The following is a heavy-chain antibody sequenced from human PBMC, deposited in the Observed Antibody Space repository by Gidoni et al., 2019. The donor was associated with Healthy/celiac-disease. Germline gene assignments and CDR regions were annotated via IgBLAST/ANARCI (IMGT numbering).Heavy chain of an antibody. CDR3: AREKRASSGYYYDYYYYGMDV. J-gene: IGHJ6*02. CDR1: GFTFSSYS. V-gene: IGHV3-21*01. Sequence: EVQLVESGGGLVKPGGSLSLSCAASGFTFSSYSMNWVRQAPGKGLEWVSSISSSSSYIYYADSVKGRFTISRDNAKNSLYLQMNSLRAEDTAVYYCAREKRASSGYYYDYYYYGMDVWGQGTTVTVSS. D-gene: IGHD3-22*01. CDR2: ISSSSSYI.